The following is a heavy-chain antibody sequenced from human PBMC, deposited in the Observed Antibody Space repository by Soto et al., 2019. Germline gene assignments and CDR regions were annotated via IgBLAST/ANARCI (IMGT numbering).Heavy chain of an antibody. J-gene: IGHJ5*02. CDR3: ARIQLYYYDSSGPNWFDP. Sequence: SETLCSSCTVSVGSISVYDGSWIRQPPGKGLEWIGYIYYSGSTNYNPSLKSRVTISVDTSKNQFSLKLSSVTAADTAVYYCARIQLYYYDSSGPNWFDPWGQGTLVTVSS. CDR1: VGSISVYD. D-gene: IGHD3-22*01. CDR2: IYYSGST. V-gene: IGHV4-59*01.